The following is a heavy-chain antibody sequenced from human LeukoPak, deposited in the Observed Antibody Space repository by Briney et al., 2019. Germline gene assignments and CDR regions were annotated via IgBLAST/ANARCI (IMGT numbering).Heavy chain of an antibody. Sequence: PSQTLSLTCTVSGGSISSGGYYWSWIRQHPGKGLEWIGYIYYSGSTYYNPSLKSRVTISVDTSKNQFSLKLSSVTAADTAVYNCARGRFRDYFDYWGQGTLVTVSS. J-gene: IGHJ4*02. CDR3: ARGRFRDYFDY. CDR2: IYYSGST. V-gene: IGHV4-31*03. CDR1: GGSISSGGYY. D-gene: IGHD3-10*01.